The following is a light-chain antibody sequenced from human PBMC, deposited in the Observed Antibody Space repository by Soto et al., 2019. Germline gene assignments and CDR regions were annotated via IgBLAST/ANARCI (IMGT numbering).Light chain of an antibody. CDR2: EAA. CDR3: TSYTSASTLV. V-gene: IGLV2-14*01. J-gene: IGLJ2*01. Sequence: QSALTQPASVSGSPGQSINISCTGTSDDIGANNYVSWYQHHPGKAPKILIYEAANRPSGISHRFSGSKSGNTASLTISGLQAEDEADYFCTSYTSASTLVFGGGTKVTVL. CDR1: SDDIGANNY.